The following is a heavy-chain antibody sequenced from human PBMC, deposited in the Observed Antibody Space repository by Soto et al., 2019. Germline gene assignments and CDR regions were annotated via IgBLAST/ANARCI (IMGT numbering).Heavy chain of an antibody. CDR1: GFSLSTSGMC. J-gene: IGHJ4*02. Sequence: SGPTLVNPTQTLTLTCTFSGFSLSTSGMCVSWIRQPPGKALEWLALTDWDDDKYYSTSPKTRLTISKDTSKNQVVLTMTNMDPVDTATYYCARTYFPKVGATTFDYWGQGTLVTVSS. V-gene: IGHV2-70*01. CDR3: ARTYFPKVGATTFDY. D-gene: IGHD1-26*01. CDR2: TDWDDDK.